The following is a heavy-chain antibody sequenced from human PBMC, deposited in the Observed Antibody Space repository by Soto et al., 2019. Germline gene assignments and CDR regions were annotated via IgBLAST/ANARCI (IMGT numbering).Heavy chain of an antibody. CDR3: ARHPYGDYDVMDV. V-gene: IGHV5-51*01. J-gene: IGHJ6*02. D-gene: IGHD4-17*01. CDR1: GYSLTSYW. CDR2: IYPGDSDT. Sequence: PVESLKISCKGSGYSLTSYWIGWVRQMPGKGLEWMGIIYPGDSDTRYSPSFQGQVTISADKSISTAYVQWSSLKASDTAIYFCARHPYGDYDVMDVWGQGTTVTVS.